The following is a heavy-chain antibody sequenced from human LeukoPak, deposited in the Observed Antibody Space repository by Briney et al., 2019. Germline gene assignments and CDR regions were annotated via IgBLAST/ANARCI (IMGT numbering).Heavy chain of an antibody. D-gene: IGHD2-8*01. CDR1: GGSISSGGYY. CDR2: IYHSGST. V-gene: IGHV4-30-2*01. Sequence: RTSETLSLTCTVSGGSISSGGYYWSWIRQPPGKGLEWIGYIYHSGSTYYNPSLKSRVTISVDTSKNQFSLKLSSVTAADTAVYYCARGISNRSFYYFDYWAQGTLVTVSS. J-gene: IGHJ4*02. CDR3: ARGISNRSFYYFDY.